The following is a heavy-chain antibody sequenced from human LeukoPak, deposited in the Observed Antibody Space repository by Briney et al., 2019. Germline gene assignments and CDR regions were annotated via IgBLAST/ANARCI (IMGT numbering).Heavy chain of an antibody. V-gene: IGHV4-39*01. CDR1: GGSISSSSYY. CDR2: IYYSGST. Sequence: SETLSLTCTVSGGSISSSSYYWGWIRQPPGKGLEWIGSIYYSGSTYYNPSLKSRVTISVDTSKNQFSLKLSSVTAAGTAVYYCASSYYYVSGSYYLFDYWGQGTLVTVSS. CDR3: ASSYYYVSGSYYLFDY. D-gene: IGHD3-10*01. J-gene: IGHJ4*02.